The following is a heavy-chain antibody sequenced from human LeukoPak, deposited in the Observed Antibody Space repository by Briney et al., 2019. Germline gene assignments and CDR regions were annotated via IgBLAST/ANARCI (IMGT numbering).Heavy chain of an antibody. D-gene: IGHD1-26*01. Sequence: GGSLRLSCAASGFTFSSYSMNWVRQAPGKGLEWVSYSSSSSSTIYSADSVKGRFTISRDNAKSSLDLQMNSLRDEDTAVYYCARENVGALDYWGQGTLVTVSS. CDR3: ARENVGALDY. CDR1: GFTFSSYS. V-gene: IGHV3-48*02. J-gene: IGHJ4*02. CDR2: SSSSSSTI.